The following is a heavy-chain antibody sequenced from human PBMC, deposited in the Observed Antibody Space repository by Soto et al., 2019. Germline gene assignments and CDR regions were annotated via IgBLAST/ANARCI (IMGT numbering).Heavy chain of an antibody. CDR2: ISAYNGNT. CDR3: ARFYSSSWDLHDVFDF. J-gene: IGHJ3*01. CDR1: GYTFTSYG. V-gene: IGHV1-18*01. D-gene: IGHD6-13*01. Sequence: ASVKVSCKASGYTFTSYGISWVRQAPGQGLEWMGWISAYNGNTNYAQKLQGRVTMTTDTSTSTAYMELRSLRSDDTAVYYCARFYSSSWDLHDVFDFCGKGTMVPVSS.